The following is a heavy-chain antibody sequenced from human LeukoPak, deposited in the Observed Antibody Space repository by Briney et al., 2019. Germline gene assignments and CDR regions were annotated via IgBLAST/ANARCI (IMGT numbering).Heavy chain of an antibody. D-gene: IGHD4-23*01. Sequence: GGSLRLSCAASGFTFSNAWMSWVRQAPGKGLEWVAVISYDGSNKYYADSVKGRFTISRDNSKNTLYLQMNSLRAEDTAVYYCARDGYGGNSGFDYWGQGTLVTVSS. CDR2: ISYDGSNK. CDR1: GFTFSNAW. V-gene: IGHV3-30-3*01. CDR3: ARDGYGGNSGFDY. J-gene: IGHJ4*02.